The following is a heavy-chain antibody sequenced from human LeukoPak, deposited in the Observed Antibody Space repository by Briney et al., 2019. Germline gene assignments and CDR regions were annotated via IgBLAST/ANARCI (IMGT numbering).Heavy chain of an antibody. CDR3: ARAYSNYYYYYYMDV. V-gene: IGHV4-34*01. CDR2: INHSGST. D-gene: IGHD4-11*01. J-gene: IGHJ6*03. Sequence: SETLSLTCAVYGGSFSGYYWSWIRQPPGKGLEWIGEINHSGSTNYNPSLKSPVTISVDTSKNQFSLKLSSVTAADTAVYYCARAYSNYYYYYYMDVWGKGTTVTVSS. CDR1: GGSFSGYY.